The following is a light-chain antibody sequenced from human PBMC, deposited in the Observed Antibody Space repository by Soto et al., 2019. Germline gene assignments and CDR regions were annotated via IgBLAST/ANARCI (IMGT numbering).Light chain of an antibody. CDR1: HSINIW. J-gene: IGKJ1*01. CDR2: DXX. CDR3: QQRLNWPPG. Sequence: IQMTQSPSGLSASVGDRLTITCRASHSINIWLAWYQQKPGKAPTVLIYDXXNRATGVPARFSGSRSGTDFTLTISELEPADFGLYYCQQRLNWPPGFGQGTKVDIK. V-gene: IGKV1-5*01.